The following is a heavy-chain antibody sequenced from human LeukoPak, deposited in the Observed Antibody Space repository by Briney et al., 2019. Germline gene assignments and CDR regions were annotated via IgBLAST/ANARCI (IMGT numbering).Heavy chain of an antibody. V-gene: IGHV3-23*01. Sequence: GGSLRLSCAASRFTFSSYAMTWVRQAPGKGLEWVSLISGSGGSTYYADSVKGRFTISRDNSKNTLYLQMNSLRAEDTAVYYCAKDPELSHFDYWGQGTLVTVSS. CDR1: RFTFSSYA. CDR3: AKDPELSHFDY. D-gene: IGHD3-16*02. CDR2: ISGSGGST. J-gene: IGHJ4*02.